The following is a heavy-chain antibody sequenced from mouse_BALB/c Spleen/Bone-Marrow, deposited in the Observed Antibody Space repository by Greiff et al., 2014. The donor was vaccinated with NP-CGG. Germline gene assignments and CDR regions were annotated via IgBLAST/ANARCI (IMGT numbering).Heavy chain of an antibody. CDR2: INPGIGGT. Sequence: QVQLKESGDELVRPGTSVKVSWKASGYAFTNYLIEWFKQRPGQGLEWIGRINPGIGGTTYNAKFKGKATLTADKSSTTAYMQLSSLISDDSAVYFCARFTRDYWGQGPTLTVSS. CDR1: GYAFTNYL. CDR3: ARFTRDY. V-gene: IGHV1-54*01. J-gene: IGHJ2*01.